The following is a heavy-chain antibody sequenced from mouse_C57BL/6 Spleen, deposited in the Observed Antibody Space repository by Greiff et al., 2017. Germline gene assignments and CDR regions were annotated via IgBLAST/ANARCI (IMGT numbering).Heavy chain of an antibody. CDR1: GYTFTGYW. J-gene: IGHJ3*01. V-gene: IGHV1-9*01. CDR2: ILPGSGST. CDR3: ARLGDGNYVFAY. Sequence: VQLQESGAELMKPGASVKLSCKASGYTFTGYWIEWVKQRPGHGLEWIGEILPGSGSTNYNEKFKGKATFTVDTSTNTTYMQLISLTTEDSAIDYCARLGDGNYVFAYWGQGTLVTVSA. D-gene: IGHD2-1*01.